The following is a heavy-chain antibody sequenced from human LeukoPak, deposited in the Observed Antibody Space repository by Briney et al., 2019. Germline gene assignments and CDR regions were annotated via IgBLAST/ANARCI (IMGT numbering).Heavy chain of an antibody. CDR1: GGSISSSDHY. V-gene: IGHV4-39*07. CDR2: ISYSGTT. CDR3: ARVTSVAAAGGT. Sequence: PPETLSLTCTVSGGSISSSDHYWGWIRQPPGKGLVWIGTISYSGTTYYNPSLKGRVTMSLDTSQNQFSLRLNSVTAADTAVYYCARVTSVAAAGGTWGQGTLVTVSS. J-gene: IGHJ5*02. D-gene: IGHD4-23*01.